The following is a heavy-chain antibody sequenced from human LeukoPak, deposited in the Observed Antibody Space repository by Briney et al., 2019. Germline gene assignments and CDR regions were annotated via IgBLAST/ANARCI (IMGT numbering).Heavy chain of an antibody. D-gene: IGHD3-9*01. J-gene: IGHJ4*02. V-gene: IGHV4-34*12. CDR1: GGSFSGYY. CDR3: AGRGIVTGYFDF. Sequence: SETLSLTCAVYGGSFSGYYWGWIRQSPGKGLEWIGSIFHSGSTNYNPSLKSRVTISVDTSKNQFYLRVRSVTAAETALYYCAGRGIVTGYFDFWGRGTLVTVSS. CDR2: IFHSGST.